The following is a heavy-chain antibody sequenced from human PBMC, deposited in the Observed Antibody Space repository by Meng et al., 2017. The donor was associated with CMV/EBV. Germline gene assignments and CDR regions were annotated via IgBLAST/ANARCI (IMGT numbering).Heavy chain of an antibody. CDR2: IIPIFGTA. CDR3: ARDQTIHQQLGDGWFDP. V-gene: IGHV1-69*05. J-gene: IGHJ5*02. CDR1: GGTFSSYA. Sequence: SVKVPCKASGGTFSSYAISWVRQAPGQGLEWMGGIIPIFGTANYAQKFQGRVTITTDESTSTAYMELSSLRSEDTAVYYCARDQTIHQQLGDGWFDPWGQGTLVTVSS. D-gene: IGHD6-13*01.